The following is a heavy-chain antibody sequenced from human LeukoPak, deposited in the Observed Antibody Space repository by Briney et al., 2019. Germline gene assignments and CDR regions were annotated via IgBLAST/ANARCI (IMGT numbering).Heavy chain of an antibody. CDR2: INPNSGGT. Sequence: GSSVKVSCKASGYTFTGYYMHWVRQAPGQGLEWMGWINPNSGGTNYAQKFQGRVTMTRDTSISTACMELSRLRSDDTAVYYCARRRKRLNWFDPWGQGTLVTVSS. J-gene: IGHJ5*02. D-gene: IGHD1-14*01. V-gene: IGHV1-2*02. CDR1: GYTFTGYY. CDR3: ARRRKRLNWFDP.